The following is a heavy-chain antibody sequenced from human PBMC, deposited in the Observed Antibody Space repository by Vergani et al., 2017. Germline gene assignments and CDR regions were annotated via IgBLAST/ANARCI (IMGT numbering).Heavy chain of an antibody. Sequence: EVKLVESGGDLVQPGGPLRPSCAASGFTFSSYWMTWVPQAPGKGLEWVANIKQNGSEKYYVDAVKGRFTITRDNAKNSLFLQMNSLGAEDTAVYYCARGRGDEYWGQGTLVTVSS. J-gene: IGHJ4*02. V-gene: IGHV3-7*03. CDR1: GFTFSSYW. CDR3: ARGRGDEY. D-gene: IGHD2-21*01. CDR2: IKQNGSEK.